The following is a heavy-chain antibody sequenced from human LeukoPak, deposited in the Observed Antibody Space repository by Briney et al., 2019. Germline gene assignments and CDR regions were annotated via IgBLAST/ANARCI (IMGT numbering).Heavy chain of an antibody. V-gene: IGHV3-23*01. Sequence: PGGCLRLSCAASGFTISSYGMSWVRQAPGKGLEWVSSIRGGTTYYADSVKGRFTISRDNSKNIVSLQMNSLRAEDTAVYYCAKSVYGSGNYWGQGSLVTVSS. CDR1: GFTISSYG. CDR3: AKSVYGSGNY. D-gene: IGHD3-10*01. CDR2: IRGGTT. J-gene: IGHJ4*02.